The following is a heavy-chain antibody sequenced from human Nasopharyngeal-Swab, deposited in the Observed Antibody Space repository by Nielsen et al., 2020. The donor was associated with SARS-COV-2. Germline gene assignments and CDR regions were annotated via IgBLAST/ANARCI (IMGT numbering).Heavy chain of an antibody. J-gene: IGHJ6*02. Sequence: GGSLRLSCAASGLTFSSYSMNWVRQAPGKGLEGVSSISSSSSYIYYADSVKGRFTISRDNAKNSLYLQMNSLRAEDTAVYYCARDYYGSGSYLYYYYGMDVWGQGTTVTVSS. V-gene: IGHV3-21*01. CDR1: GLTFSSYS. CDR2: ISSSSSYI. D-gene: IGHD3-10*01. CDR3: ARDYYGSGSYLYYYYGMDV.